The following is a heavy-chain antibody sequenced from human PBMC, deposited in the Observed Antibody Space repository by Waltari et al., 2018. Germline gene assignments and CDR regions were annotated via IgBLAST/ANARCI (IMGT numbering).Heavy chain of an antibody. CDR3: ARSDYGDYGID. CDR2: MYSVGNT. J-gene: IGHJ4*02. Sequence: EVQLVESGGGLIQPVGSLRLSCAASGFTVSSNYISWVRQAPGKGLEWVLVMYSVGNTYYADSLKGRFTISRDSSKNTLYLQMNSLRAEDTAFYYCARSDYGDYGIDWGQGTLVTVSS. V-gene: IGHV3-53*01. D-gene: IGHD4-17*01. CDR1: GFTVSSNY.